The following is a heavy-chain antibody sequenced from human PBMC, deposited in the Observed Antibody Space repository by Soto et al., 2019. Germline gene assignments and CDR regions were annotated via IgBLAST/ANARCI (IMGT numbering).Heavy chain of an antibody. CDR3: ARGPFYVDV. D-gene: IGHD3-16*01. J-gene: IGHJ6*02. CDR1: GFTFSSHW. V-gene: IGHV3-74*01. Sequence: QPGGSLRLARAASGFTFSSHWMHWVRQAPGKGLVWVSRLDSDGRIACYAGSVKGRFTISRDNAKNTLDLQMNSLRAEDTAVYYCARGPFYVDVWGQGTTVTVSS. CDR2: LDSDGRIA.